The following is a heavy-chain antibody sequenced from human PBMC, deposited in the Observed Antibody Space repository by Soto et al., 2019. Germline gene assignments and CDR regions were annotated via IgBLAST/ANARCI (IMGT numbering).Heavy chain of an antibody. J-gene: IGHJ4*02. V-gene: IGHV3-33*01. D-gene: IGHD6-6*01. CDR2: IWYDGSNK. CDR1: GFTLSSYG. Sequence: QVQLVESGGGVVQPGNSLRLSCAASGFTLSSYGMHWVRQAPGKGLEWVALIWYDGSNKYYADSVKGRFTISRDNSKNTLYLQMNSLRAEDTAVYYCARDTDSSSSADYWGQGILVTVSS. CDR3: ARDTDSSSSADY.